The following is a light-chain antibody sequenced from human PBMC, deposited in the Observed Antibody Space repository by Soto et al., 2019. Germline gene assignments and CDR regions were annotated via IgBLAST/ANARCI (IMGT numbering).Light chain of an antibody. CDR2: DAS. Sequence: DIQMTQSPSSLSASVGDRVTITCRASQAIRNDLAWYQQKPGRAPKRLIYDASSLESGVPSRFSGSGSGTEFTLSISSLQPDDFATYYCQQYNSYWTFGQGTKVDIK. V-gene: IGKV1-17*01. CDR1: QAIRND. J-gene: IGKJ1*01. CDR3: QQYNSYWT.